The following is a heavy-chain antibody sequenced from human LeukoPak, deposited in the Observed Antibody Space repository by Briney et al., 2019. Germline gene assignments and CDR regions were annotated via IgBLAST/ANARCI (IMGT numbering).Heavy chain of an antibody. Sequence: GGSLRLSCAPSGFTFTDYSMNWVRQAPGKGLEWVASISTVSTYTFYADSVKGRFSISRDNVRNLLYLQMSSLGAEDTAVYYCARDGSGFYLYNYMDVWGKGTTVIVSS. CDR2: ISTVSTYT. CDR3: ARDGSGFYLYNYMDV. J-gene: IGHJ6*03. D-gene: IGHD6-25*01. CDR1: GFTFTDYS. V-gene: IGHV3-21*06.